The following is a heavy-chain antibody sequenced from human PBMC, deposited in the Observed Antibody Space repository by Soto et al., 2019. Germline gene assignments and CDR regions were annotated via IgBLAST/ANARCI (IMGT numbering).Heavy chain of an antibody. Sequence: PGGSLRLSCAASGFTFSSYSMNWVRQAPGKGLEWVSSISSSSSYIYYADSVKGRFTISRDNAKNSLYLQMNSLRAEDTAVYYCARTEYSRGWDKCFDYWGQGTLVTVSS. D-gene: IGHD6-19*01. V-gene: IGHV3-21*01. CDR3: ARTEYSRGWDKCFDY. J-gene: IGHJ4*02. CDR2: ISSSSSYI. CDR1: GFTFSSYS.